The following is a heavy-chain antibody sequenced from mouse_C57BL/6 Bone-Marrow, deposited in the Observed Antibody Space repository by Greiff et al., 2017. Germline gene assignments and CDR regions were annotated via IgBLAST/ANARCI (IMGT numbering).Heavy chain of an antibody. CDR2: IHPNSGST. Sequence: QVQLQQPGAELVKPGASVKLSCKASGYTFTSYWMHWVKQRPGQGLEWIGMIHPNSGSTNYNKKFKSKATLTVDKSSSTAYMQLSSLTSEDSAVYYCARSPCSPPFAYWGQGTLVTVSA. J-gene: IGHJ3*01. V-gene: IGHV1-64*01. CDR3: ARSPCSPPFAY. CDR1: GYTFTSYW. D-gene: IGHD1-1*01.